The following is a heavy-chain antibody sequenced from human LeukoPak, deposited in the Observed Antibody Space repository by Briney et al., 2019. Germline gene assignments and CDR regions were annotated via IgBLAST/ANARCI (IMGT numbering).Heavy chain of an antibody. J-gene: IGHJ4*02. Sequence: VASVKVSCKASGYTFTSYGISWVRQAPGQGLEWMGWISAYNGSTSYAQKFQGRVTMTRDTSTSTVYMELSSLRSEDTAVYYCAREDYYDSSGFSPLLDYWGQGTLVTVSS. CDR3: AREDYYDSSGFSPLLDY. CDR2: ISAYNGST. V-gene: IGHV1-18*01. CDR1: GYTFTSYG. D-gene: IGHD3-22*01.